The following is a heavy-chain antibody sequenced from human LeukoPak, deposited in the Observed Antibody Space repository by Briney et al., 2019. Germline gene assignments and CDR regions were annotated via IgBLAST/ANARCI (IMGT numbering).Heavy chain of an antibody. Sequence: ASVKVSCKASGGTFSSYAISWVRQAPGQGLEWMGGIIPIFGTANYAQKFQGRVTITADKSTSTAYMELSSLRSEGTAVYYCASQGTTDLSNDYWGQGTLVTVSS. V-gene: IGHV1-69*06. CDR1: GGTFSSYA. CDR3: ASQGTTDLSNDY. CDR2: IIPIFGTA. J-gene: IGHJ4*02. D-gene: IGHD4-17*01.